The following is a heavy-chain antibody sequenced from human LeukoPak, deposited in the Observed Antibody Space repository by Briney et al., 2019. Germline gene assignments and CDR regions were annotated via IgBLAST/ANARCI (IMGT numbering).Heavy chain of an antibody. Sequence: GGSLRLSCAASGFTVSSNYMSWVRQAPGKGLEWVPVIYSGGSTYYADSVKGRFTISRDNSKNSLYLQMNSLRVEDTAVYYCARYEYNSGRIFDCWGQGTLVTVSS. CDR1: GFTVSSNY. D-gene: IGHD5-12*01. J-gene: IGHJ4*02. V-gene: IGHV3-66*01. CDR3: ARYEYNSGRIFDC. CDR2: IYSGGST.